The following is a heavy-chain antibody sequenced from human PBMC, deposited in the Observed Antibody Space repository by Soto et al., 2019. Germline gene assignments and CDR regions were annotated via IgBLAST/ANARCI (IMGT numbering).Heavy chain of an antibody. J-gene: IGHJ3*02. V-gene: IGHV1-46*01. CDR3: ARAYYYDSSGYAPAFDI. D-gene: IGHD3-22*01. CDR2: INPSGGST. Sequence: ASVKVSCKASGYTFTSYYMHWVRQAPGQGLEWMGIINPSGGSTSYAQKFQGRVTMTRDTSTSTVYMELSSLRSGDTAVYYCARAYYYDSSGYAPAFDIWGQGTMVTVSS. CDR1: GYTFTSYY.